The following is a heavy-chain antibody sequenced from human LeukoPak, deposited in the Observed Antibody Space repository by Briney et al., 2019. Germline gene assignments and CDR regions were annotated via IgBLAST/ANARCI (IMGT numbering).Heavy chain of an antibody. D-gene: IGHD1-26*01. Sequence: SETLSLTCTVSGGSISSYYWSWIRQPPGKGLEWIGYIYYSGSTNYNPSLKGRVTISVDTSKNQFSLKLSSVTAADTAVYYCARGPYSGSYYSVNAFDIWGQGTMVTVSS. CDR2: IYYSGST. CDR1: GGSISSYY. J-gene: IGHJ3*02. V-gene: IGHV4-59*01. CDR3: ARGPYSGSYYSVNAFDI.